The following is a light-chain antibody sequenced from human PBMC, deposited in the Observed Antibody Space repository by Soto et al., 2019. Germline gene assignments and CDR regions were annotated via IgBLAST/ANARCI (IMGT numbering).Light chain of an antibody. V-gene: IGKV1-5*01. CDR1: QSLNNY. Sequence: DKHIYQSLASVSGTDRERITITGRSSQSLNNYLAWYQQNGGKAPKLLIYDASTLERGVPSRFSGTGSGKDFPLSTTIPPSDLFPSSYRQDSTIYSWTFGQGTKVDIK. J-gene: IGKJ1*01. CDR3: QDSTIYSWT. CDR2: DAS.